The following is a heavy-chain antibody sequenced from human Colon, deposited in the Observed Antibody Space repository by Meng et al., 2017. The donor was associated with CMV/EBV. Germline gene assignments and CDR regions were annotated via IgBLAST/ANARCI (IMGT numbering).Heavy chain of an antibody. J-gene: IGHJ4*02. D-gene: IGHD2/OR15-2a*01. CDR1: GITFSDSA. V-gene: IGHV3-66*03. CDR2: IYDSGQI. Sequence: GGSLRLSCEDSGITFSDSAMNWVRQAPGKGLEWVSVIYDSGQIYYADSVKGRFIISRDHSKNTLFLEMNSLRIEDTALYYCARGAFDWGQGTLVTVSS. CDR3: ARGAFD.